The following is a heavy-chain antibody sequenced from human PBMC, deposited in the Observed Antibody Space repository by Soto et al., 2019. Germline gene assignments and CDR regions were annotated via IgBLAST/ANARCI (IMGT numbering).Heavy chain of an antibody. CDR1: GFTVSSNY. Sequence: GGSLRLSCAASGFTVSSNYMSWVRQAPGKGLEWVSVIYSGGSTYYADSVKGRFTISRDNSKNTLYLQMNSLRAEDTAVYYCARGVVVAATGGDYFDYWGQGTLVTVSS. D-gene: IGHD2-15*01. V-gene: IGHV3-66*01. J-gene: IGHJ4*02. CDR2: IYSGGST. CDR3: ARGVVVAATGGDYFDY.